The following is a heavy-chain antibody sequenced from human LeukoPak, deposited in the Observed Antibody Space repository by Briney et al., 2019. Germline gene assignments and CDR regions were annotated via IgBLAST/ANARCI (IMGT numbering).Heavy chain of an antibody. CDR1: GYTFTGYY. D-gene: IGHD6-13*01. CDR3: ARDRCDSSSWYCTDAFDI. Sequence: ASVKVSCKASGYTFTGYYMHWVRQTPGQGLEWMGWINPNSGGTNYAQKFQGWVTMTRDTSISTAYMELSRLRSDDTAVYYCARDRCDSSSWYCTDAFDIWGQGTLVTVSS. CDR2: INPNSGGT. V-gene: IGHV1-2*04. J-gene: IGHJ3*02.